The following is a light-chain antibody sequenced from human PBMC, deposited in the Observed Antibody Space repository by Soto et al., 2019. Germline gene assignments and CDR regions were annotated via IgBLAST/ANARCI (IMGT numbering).Light chain of an antibody. V-gene: IGKV1-39*01. Sequence: DIQMTQSPSSLSASVGDRVTITCRASQSLGRRLTWYQQKPGEAPKLLIYETSNLQNGVPSRFSGSGSETDFTPTINSLQPEDFATYYCQQSFGPPYTFGQGTKLE. CDR1: QSLGRR. J-gene: IGKJ2*01. CDR2: ETS. CDR3: QQSFGPPYT.